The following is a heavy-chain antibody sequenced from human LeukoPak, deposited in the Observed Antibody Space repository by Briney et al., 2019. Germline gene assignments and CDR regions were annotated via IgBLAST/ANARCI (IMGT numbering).Heavy chain of an antibody. Sequence: GGTLRLSCAASGFTFSTYGMTWVRQAPGRGLEWVSAISGSTARTFYADSVKGRFTISRDNSKNTLSLQMNSLRAEDTAVYYRAKRGPGSPESGKYYFDYWGQGTLVTVSS. D-gene: IGHD3-10*01. V-gene: IGHV3-23*01. J-gene: IGHJ4*02. CDR1: GFTFSTYG. CDR2: ISGSTART. CDR3: AKRGPGSPESGKYYFDY.